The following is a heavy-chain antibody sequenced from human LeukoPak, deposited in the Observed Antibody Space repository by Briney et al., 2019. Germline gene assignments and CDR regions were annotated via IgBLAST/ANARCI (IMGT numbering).Heavy chain of an antibody. CDR2: IIPIFGIA. J-gene: IGHJ5*02. V-gene: IGHV1-69*10. Sequence: GASVKVSCKASGGTFSSYAISWVRQDTGQGLDSMGRIIPIFGIANNAQKVQGRVTITADTSTSTAYMELSSLTSEDTAVYYCARGGDCSSTSCYSLWFDPWGQGTLVTVSS. CDR1: GGTFSSYA. D-gene: IGHD2-2*01. CDR3: ARGGDCSSTSCYSLWFDP.